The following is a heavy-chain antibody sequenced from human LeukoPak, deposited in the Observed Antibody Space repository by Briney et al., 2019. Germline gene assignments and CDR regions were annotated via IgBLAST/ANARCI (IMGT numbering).Heavy chain of an antibody. V-gene: IGHV4-30-4*01. D-gene: IGHD4-23*01. CDR2: IYYSGST. CDR1: GGSISCGDYY. Sequence: PSETLSLTCTVSGGSISCGDYYWSWIRQPPGKGLEWIGYIYYSGSTYYNPSLKSRVTISVDTSKNQFSLKLSSVTAADTAVYYCAREEERGGGPRFDYWGQGTLVTVSS. CDR3: AREEERGGGPRFDY. J-gene: IGHJ4*02.